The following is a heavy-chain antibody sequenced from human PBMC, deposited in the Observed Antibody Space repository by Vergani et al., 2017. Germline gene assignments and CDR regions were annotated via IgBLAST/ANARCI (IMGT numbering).Heavy chain of an antibody. CDR1: FDSIRNLY. Sequence: QVQLQESGPGLVKSSETLSLTCSVSFDSIRNLYCNWIRQPPGKGLEWIGSIHYSENTNYNPSLKTRVTISVDTSKNQFSLKLRSVTAADTAVYYCARVDTQVPATSHFDYMDVWGKGTTVVVSS. D-gene: IGHD6-25*01. CDR2: IHYSENT. CDR3: ARVDTQVPATSHFDYMDV. J-gene: IGHJ6*03. V-gene: IGHV4-59*11.